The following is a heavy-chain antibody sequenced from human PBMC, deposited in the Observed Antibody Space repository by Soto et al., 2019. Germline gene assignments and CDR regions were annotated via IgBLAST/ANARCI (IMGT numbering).Heavy chain of an antibody. CDR1: GFSLSTSGVG. CDR3: VHQDWNNNNSYVDL. Sequence: QITVKESGPKLVKPSQTLTLTCAFSGFSLSTSGVGVGWVRQPPGQAPEWLARIYWDDDKRYRPSLKSRLSITKDTSKDQVVFTRTNIDPVDTASYDCVHQDWNNNNSYVDLWGRGTLVTVSS. J-gene: IGHJ2*01. V-gene: IGHV2-5*02. D-gene: IGHD1-1*01. CDR2: IYWDDDK.